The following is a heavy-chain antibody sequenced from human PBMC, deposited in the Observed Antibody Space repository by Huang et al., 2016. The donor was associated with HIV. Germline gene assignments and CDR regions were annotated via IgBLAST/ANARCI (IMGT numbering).Heavy chain of an antibody. J-gene: IGHJ4*02. V-gene: IGHV1-69*13. CDR2: IIPMFGTP. CDR3: ARGQLGSYGDYDVLY. Sequence: QVQLVQSGAEVKTPGSSVKVSCTASGGTFSKYAISWVRQAHGQGLEWMGGIIPMFGTPTYARKFQRRVTITADDSTSTTYVEVSSLRSEDTALYYCARGQLGSYGDYDVLYWGQGTLVTVSS. D-gene: IGHD4-17*01. CDR1: GGTFSKYA.